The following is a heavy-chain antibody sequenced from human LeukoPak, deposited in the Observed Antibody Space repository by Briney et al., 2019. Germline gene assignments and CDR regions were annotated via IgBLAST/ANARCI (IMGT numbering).Heavy chain of an antibody. V-gene: IGHV3-9*01. CDR2: ISWNSGSI. Sequence: AGGSLRLSCAASGFTFDDYAMHWVRQAPGKGLEWVSGISWNSGSIGYADSAKGRFTISRDNAKNSLYLQMNSLRAEDTALYYCAKAKSNMVRGVIDYWGQGTLVTVSS. CDR3: AKAKSNMVRGVIDY. J-gene: IGHJ4*02. CDR1: GFTFDDYA. D-gene: IGHD3-10*01.